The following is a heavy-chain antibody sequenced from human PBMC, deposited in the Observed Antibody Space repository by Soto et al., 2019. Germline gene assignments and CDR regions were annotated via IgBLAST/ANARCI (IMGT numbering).Heavy chain of an antibody. V-gene: IGHV3-30-3*01. CDR3: ARDLAPLMVSFYGMDV. J-gene: IGHJ6*02. D-gene: IGHD2-8*01. CDR1: GFTFSSYA. CDR2: ISYDGSNK. Sequence: QVQLVESGGGVVQPGRSLRLSCAASGFTFSSYAMHWVRQAPGKGLEWVAVISYDGSNKYYADSVKGRFTISRDNSKNTLYLQMNSLRAEDTAGYYCARDLAPLMVSFYGMDVWGQGTTVTVSS.